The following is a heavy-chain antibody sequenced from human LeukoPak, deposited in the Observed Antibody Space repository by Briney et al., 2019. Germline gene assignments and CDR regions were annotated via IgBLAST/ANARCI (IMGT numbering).Heavy chain of an antibody. J-gene: IGHJ4*02. Sequence: GESLKISCKGSGYSFTSYWIGWVRQMPGKGQEWMGIIYPGDSDTRYSPSFQGQVTISADKSISTAYLQWSSLKASDTAMYYCARHYGSSGWGQYFDYWGQGTLVTVSS. D-gene: IGHD6-19*01. CDR3: ARHYGSSGWGQYFDY. V-gene: IGHV5-51*01. CDR2: IYPGDSDT. CDR1: GYSFTSYW.